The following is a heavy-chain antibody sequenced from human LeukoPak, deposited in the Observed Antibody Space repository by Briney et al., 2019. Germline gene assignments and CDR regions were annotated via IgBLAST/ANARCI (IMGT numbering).Heavy chain of an antibody. D-gene: IGHD5-12*01. Sequence: ASVKVSCKASGYTFTSYGISWVRQAPGQGLEWMGWISAYNGNTNYAQKLQGRVPMTTDTSTSTAYLELRSLRSDDTAVYYCARVTDGGYDDTPTDYYYGMDVWGQGTTVTVSS. CDR3: ARVTDGGYDDTPTDYYYGMDV. CDR2: ISAYNGNT. V-gene: IGHV1-18*01. J-gene: IGHJ6*02. CDR1: GYTFTSYG.